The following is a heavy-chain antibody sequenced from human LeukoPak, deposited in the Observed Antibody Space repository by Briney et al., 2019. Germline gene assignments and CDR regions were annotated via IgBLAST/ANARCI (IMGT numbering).Heavy chain of an antibody. V-gene: IGHV3-21*01. CDR3: ARGGIITSYAFEI. J-gene: IGHJ3*02. D-gene: IGHD1-26*01. Sequence: GGSLRLSCAASGFTFSSYSMNWLRQAPGKGLEWVSSIGSGSTHIYYADSVKGRFTISRDNAKNSLYLQMDSLRAEDTAVYYCARGGIITSYAFEIWGQGAMVTVSS. CDR2: IGSGSTHI. CDR1: GFTFSSYS.